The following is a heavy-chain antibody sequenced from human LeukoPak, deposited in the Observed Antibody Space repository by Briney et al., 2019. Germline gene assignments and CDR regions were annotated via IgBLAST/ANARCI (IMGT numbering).Heavy chain of an antibody. D-gene: IGHD6-13*01. CDR3: ARGGSSSWYVHY. J-gene: IGHJ4*02. Sequence: SETLSLTCTVSGYSISSGYYWGWIRQPPGKGLEWIGYIYYSGSTNYNPSLKSRVTISVDTSKNQFSLKLSSVTAADTAVYYCARGGSSSWYVHYWGQGTLVTVSS. V-gene: IGHV4-38-2*02. CDR1: GYSISSGYY. CDR2: IYYSGST.